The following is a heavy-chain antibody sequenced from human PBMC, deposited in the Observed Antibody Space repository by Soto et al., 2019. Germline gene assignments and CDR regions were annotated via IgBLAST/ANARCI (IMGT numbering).Heavy chain of an antibody. CDR1: GGSISSSDW. V-gene: IGHV4-4*02. D-gene: IGHD3-16*02. J-gene: IGHJ4*02. CDR3: ARGTLRDTSFDS. CDR2: VYLSGST. Sequence: QVQLQESGPRLVKSLETLSLTCAASGGSISSSDWWSWVRQPPGKGLEWIGEVYLSGSTNYNPSLKSRVTISVGKSKNQFALKLSSVTAADTAVYYCARGTLRDTSFDSWGQGTLVTVSS.